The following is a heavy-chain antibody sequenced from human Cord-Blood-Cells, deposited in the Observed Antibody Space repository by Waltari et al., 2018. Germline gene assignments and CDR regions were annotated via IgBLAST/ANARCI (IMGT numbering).Heavy chain of an antibody. CDR1: GGSISSSRYY. V-gene: IGHV4-39*01. J-gene: IGHJ4*02. Sequence: QLQLQESGPGLVKPSETLSLTCTVSGGSISSSRYYSGWIRQPPGKGLEWIGSIYYSGSTYYNPSLKSRVTISVDTSKNQFSLKLSSVTAADTAVYYCASDRRGRFDYWGQGTLVTVSS. CDR3: ASDRRGRFDY. CDR2: IYYSGST.